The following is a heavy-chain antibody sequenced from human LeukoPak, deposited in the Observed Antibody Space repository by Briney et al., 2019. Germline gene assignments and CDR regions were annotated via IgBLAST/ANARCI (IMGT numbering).Heavy chain of an antibody. CDR2: IYTSGST. CDR3: ARGIVGATSSVGDY. D-gene: IGHD1-26*01. Sequence: PSETLSLTCTVSGGSISSYYWSWIRQSPGKGLEWIGRIYTSGSTNYNPSLKSRVTISVDTSKNQFSLKLSSVTAADTAVYYCARGIVGATSSVGDYWGQGTLVTVSS. J-gene: IGHJ4*02. CDR1: GGSISSYY. V-gene: IGHV4-4*07.